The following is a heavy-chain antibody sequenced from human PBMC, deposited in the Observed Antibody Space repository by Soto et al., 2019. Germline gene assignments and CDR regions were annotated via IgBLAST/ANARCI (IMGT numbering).Heavy chain of an antibody. J-gene: IGHJ4*02. V-gene: IGHV1-2*02. CDR1: GYTFTGYY. CDR3: ARREQWLENFDY. CDR2: INPNSGDT. Sequence: QVQLVQSGAEVKKPGASVKVSCKTSGYTFTGYYIHWIRQAPGQGLEWMGWINPNSGDTNYSQDFQGRVTMTSDTSFTTDYVELTRLRSDDTAVYYCARREQWLENFDYWGQGTLVTVSS. D-gene: IGHD6-19*01.